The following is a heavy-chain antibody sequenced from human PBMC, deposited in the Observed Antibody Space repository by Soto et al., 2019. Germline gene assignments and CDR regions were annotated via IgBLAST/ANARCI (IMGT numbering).Heavy chain of an antibody. J-gene: IGHJ5*02. CDR2: IGTLSDT. D-gene: IGHD3-10*01. CDR1: GFTFSTFD. Sequence: PGGSLRLSCAVSGFTFSTFDIRWVRHAPGKGLEWVSGIGTLSDTFYAASVQGRFTISRQNAKNSVYLQMNSLRAGDTAFYYCARGRSFSYDSTPPPMFDPWGQGTLVTVSS. CDR3: ARGRSFSYDSTPPPMFDP. V-gene: IGHV3-13*01.